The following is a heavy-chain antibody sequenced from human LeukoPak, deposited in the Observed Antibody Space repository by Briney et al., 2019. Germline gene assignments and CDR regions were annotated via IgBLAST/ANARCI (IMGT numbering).Heavy chain of an antibody. Sequence: GGSLRLSCAASGFTFSGYWMSWVRQAPGKGLEWLANIKSDGSEKYYVDSVKGRFTISRDNAKNSLYLQMNSLRAEDTAVYYCARAEGGGGYLEYWGQGTLVTVSS. D-gene: IGHD3-22*01. V-gene: IGHV3-7*05. J-gene: IGHJ4*02. CDR1: GFTFSGYW. CDR2: IKSDGSEK. CDR3: ARAEGGGGYLEY.